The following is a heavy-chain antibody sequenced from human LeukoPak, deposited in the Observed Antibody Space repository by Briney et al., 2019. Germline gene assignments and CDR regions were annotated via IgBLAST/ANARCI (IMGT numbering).Heavy chain of an antibody. V-gene: IGHV4-34*01. CDR2: INHSGST. CDR1: GFTFSNYW. Sequence: GSLRLSCAASGFTFSNYWMTWIRQPPGKGLEWIGEINHSGSTNYNPSLKSRVTISVDTSKNQFSLKLSSVTAADTAVYYCARARIAAAGNDAFDIWGQGTMVTVSS. CDR3: ARARIAAAGNDAFDI. J-gene: IGHJ3*02. D-gene: IGHD6-13*01.